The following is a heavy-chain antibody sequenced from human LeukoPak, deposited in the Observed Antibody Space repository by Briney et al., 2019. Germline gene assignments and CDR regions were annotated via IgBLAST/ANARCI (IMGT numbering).Heavy chain of an antibody. CDR3: ARAPLSIKYDYVWGSYLT. D-gene: IGHD3-16*02. CDR2: IYYSGST. CDR1: GGSISSSSHY. V-gene: IGHV4-39*07. Sequence: PSETLSLTCTVSGGSISSSSHYWGWIRQPPGKGLEWIGSIYYSGSTYYNPSLKSRVTISVDTSKNQFSLKLSSVTAADTAVYYCARAPLSIKYDYVWGSYLTWGQGTLVTVSS. J-gene: IGHJ5*02.